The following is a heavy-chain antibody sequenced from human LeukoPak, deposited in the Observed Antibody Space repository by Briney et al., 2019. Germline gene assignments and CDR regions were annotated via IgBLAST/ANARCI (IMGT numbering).Heavy chain of an antibody. CDR1: GASISGYY. Sequence: SETLSLTCTVSGASISGYYWSWLRQTAAKGLECIGRIYSSGTTNYNPSLKSRVTMSVDASRNQFSLQLTSVTAADTAVYFCAREDFYGDYPSYFDYWGQGILVTVSS. CDR3: AREDFYGDYPSYFDY. CDR2: IYSSGTT. D-gene: IGHD4-17*01. J-gene: IGHJ4*02. V-gene: IGHV4-4*07.